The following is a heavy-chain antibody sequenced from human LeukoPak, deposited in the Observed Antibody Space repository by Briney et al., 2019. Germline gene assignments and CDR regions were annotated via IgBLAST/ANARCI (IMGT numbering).Heavy chain of an antibody. CDR1: GGSISSSSYY. Sequence: PSETLSLTCTVSGGSISSSSYYWGWIRQPPGKGLEWIGSIYYSGSTYYNPSLKSRVTISVDTSKNQFSLKLSSVTAADTAVYYCARGVYYDSSGYYYPYWYFDLWGRGTLVTVSS. V-gene: IGHV4-39*07. J-gene: IGHJ2*01. CDR3: ARGVYYDSSGYYYPYWYFDL. D-gene: IGHD3-22*01. CDR2: IYYSGST.